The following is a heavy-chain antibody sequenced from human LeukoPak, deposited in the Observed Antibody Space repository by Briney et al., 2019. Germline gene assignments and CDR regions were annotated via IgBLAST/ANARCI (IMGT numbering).Heavy chain of an antibody. CDR3: ARAGANYDFWSGVLEDYFDY. CDR1: GFTFSDFY. Sequence: GGSLRLSCVASGFTFSDFYMDWVRQAPGKGLEWVSYISSSSSTIYYADSVKGRFTISRDNAKNSLYLQMNSLRAEDTAVYYCARAGANYDFWSGVLEDYFDYWGQGTLVTVSS. D-gene: IGHD3-3*01. V-gene: IGHV3-48*01. J-gene: IGHJ4*02. CDR2: ISSSSSTI.